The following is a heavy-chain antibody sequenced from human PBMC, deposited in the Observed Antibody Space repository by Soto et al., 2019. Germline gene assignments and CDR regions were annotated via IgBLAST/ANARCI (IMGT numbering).Heavy chain of an antibody. D-gene: IGHD3-3*01. V-gene: IGHV4-31*03. CDR3: ATSYDFEGMDV. J-gene: IGHJ6*02. CDR2: IYYSGST. CDR1: GGSISSSSFH. Sequence: PSETLSLTCTVSGGSISSSSFHWGWIRQPPGKGLEWIGYIYYSGSTYYNPSLKSRVTISVDTSKNQFSLKLSSVTAADTAVYYCATSYDFEGMDVWGQGTTVTVSS.